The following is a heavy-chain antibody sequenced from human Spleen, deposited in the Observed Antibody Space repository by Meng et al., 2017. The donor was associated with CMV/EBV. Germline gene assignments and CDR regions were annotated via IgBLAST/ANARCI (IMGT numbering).Heavy chain of an antibody. Sequence: GGSLRLSCAASGFTFSDYYMSWVRQAPGKGLEWVSYISTTGTTIFYADSVKGRFTIARDNAENSLYLQMNSLRAEDTAVYYCARLKSHAGSDYWGQGTLVTVSS. CDR1: GFTFSDYY. V-gene: IGHV3-11*01. CDR3: ARLKSHAGSDY. J-gene: IGHJ4*02. CDR2: ISTTGTTI. D-gene: IGHD6-25*01.